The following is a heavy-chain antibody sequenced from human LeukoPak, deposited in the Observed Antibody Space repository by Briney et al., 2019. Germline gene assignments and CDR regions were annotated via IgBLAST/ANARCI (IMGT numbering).Heavy chain of an antibody. CDR3: ARDLRCGGDCYPDDAFDI. J-gene: IGHJ3*02. Sequence: GASVKVSCKASGYTFTDYYMHWVRQAPGQGLEWMGWINPNSGGTNYAQKFQGRVTMTRDTSISTSYMELSWLRSDDTAVYYCARDLRCGGDCYPDDAFDIWGQGTMVTVSS. D-gene: IGHD2-21*02. V-gene: IGHV1-2*02. CDR1: GYTFTDYY. CDR2: INPNSGGT.